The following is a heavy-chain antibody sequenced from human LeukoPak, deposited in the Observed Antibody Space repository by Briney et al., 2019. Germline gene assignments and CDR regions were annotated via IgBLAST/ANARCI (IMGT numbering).Heavy chain of an antibody. CDR1: GFTFSSYG. J-gene: IGHJ4*02. CDR2: ISYDGSNK. Sequence: PGRSLRLSCAASGFTFSSYGMHWVRQAPGKGLEWVAVISYDGSNKYYADSVKGRFTISRDNSKNTLYLQMNSLRAEDTAVYYCAKDPYSGYDSGPEGDYWGQGTLVTVSS. V-gene: IGHV3-30*18. CDR3: AKDPYSGYDSGPEGDY. D-gene: IGHD5-12*01.